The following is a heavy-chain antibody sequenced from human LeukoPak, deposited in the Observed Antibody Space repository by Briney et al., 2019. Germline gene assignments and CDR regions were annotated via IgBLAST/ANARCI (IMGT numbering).Heavy chain of an antibody. D-gene: IGHD3-3*01. Sequence: KPSETLSLTCAVYGGSFSGYYWSWIRQPPGKGLEWIGEINHSGSTNYNPSLKSRVTISVDTSKNQFSLKLSSVTAADTAVYYCARVNPYYDFWSGYPYYFDYWGQGTLVTVSS. CDR3: ARVNPYYDFWSGYPYYFDY. V-gene: IGHV4-34*01. CDR2: INHSGST. J-gene: IGHJ4*02. CDR1: GGSFSGYY.